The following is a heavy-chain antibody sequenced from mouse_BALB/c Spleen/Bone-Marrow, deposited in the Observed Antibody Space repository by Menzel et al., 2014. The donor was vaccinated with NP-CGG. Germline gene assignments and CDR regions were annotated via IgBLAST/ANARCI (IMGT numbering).Heavy chain of an antibody. Sequence: EVKLVESGAELVKPGASVKLSCTASGFNIXDTYMHWVKQRPEQGPEWIGRIDPANGNTKYDPKFQGKATITADTSSNTAYLQLNSPTSEDTAVYYCAMYYYGSSLFAYWGQGTLVTVSA. D-gene: IGHD1-1*01. J-gene: IGHJ3*01. CDR2: IDPANGNT. CDR3: AMYYYGSSLFAY. V-gene: IGHV14-3*02. CDR1: GFNIXDTY.